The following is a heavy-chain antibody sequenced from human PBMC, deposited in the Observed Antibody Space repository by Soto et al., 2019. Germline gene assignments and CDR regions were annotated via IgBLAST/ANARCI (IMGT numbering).Heavy chain of an antibody. V-gene: IGHV3-7*03. J-gene: IGHJ6*02. CDR3: ARDCRGSYCAYYYYGMDV. D-gene: IGHD1-26*01. CDR2: IKQDGSEK. Sequence: GGSLRLSCAASGFTFSSYWMSWVRQAPGKGLEWVANIKQDGSEKYYVDSVKGRFTISRDNAKNSLYLQMNSLRAEDTAVYYCARDCRGSYCAYYYYGMDVWGQGTTVTVSS. CDR1: GFTFSSYW.